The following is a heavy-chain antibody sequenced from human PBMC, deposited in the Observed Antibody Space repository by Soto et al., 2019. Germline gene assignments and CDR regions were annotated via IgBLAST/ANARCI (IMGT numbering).Heavy chain of an antibody. CDR2: IYWDDDK. CDR3: AHRLTSRCGNSWYT. Sequence: QITLKESGPTLVKPTQTLTLTCAFSGLSLSTSGVGVGWIRQPPGKALEWLAYIYWDDDKGYSPSLKTRLTITKDTSKNQVVLIMTNMDPVDTATYYCAHRLTSRCGNSWYTWGQGILVTVSS. J-gene: IGHJ4*02. D-gene: IGHD6-13*01. V-gene: IGHV2-5*02. CDR1: GLSLSTSGVG.